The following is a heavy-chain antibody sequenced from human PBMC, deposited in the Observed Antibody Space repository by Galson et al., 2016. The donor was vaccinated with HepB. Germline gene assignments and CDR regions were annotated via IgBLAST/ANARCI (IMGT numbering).Heavy chain of an antibody. V-gene: IGHV4-34*01. CDR1: GGSFSGYN. CDR3: ARPRSGPVGGNYYMDV. D-gene: IGHD6-19*01. Sequence: ETLSLTCAVYGGSFSGYNWTWIRQPPGKGLEWIGEIHHNGSTIYNPPLKSRVTISVDTSKNQLSLSLMSVTAADTAMYYCARPRSGPVGGNYYMDVWGQGTTVTISS. J-gene: IGHJ6*02. CDR2: IHHNGST.